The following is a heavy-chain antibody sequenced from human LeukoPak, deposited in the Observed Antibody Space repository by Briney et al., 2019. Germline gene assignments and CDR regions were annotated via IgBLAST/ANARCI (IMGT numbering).Heavy chain of an antibody. CDR2: IYPGDSDT. CDR3: ARRRSQYSNLFDAFDI. Sequence: GESLKISCKGSGYSFTSYWIGWVRQMPGKGLEWMGIIYPGDSDTRYSPSFQGQVTISADKSISPAYLQWSSLKASDTAMYYCARRRSQYSNLFDAFDIWGQGTMVTVSS. D-gene: IGHD6-6*01. CDR1: GYSFTSYW. V-gene: IGHV5-51*01. J-gene: IGHJ3*02.